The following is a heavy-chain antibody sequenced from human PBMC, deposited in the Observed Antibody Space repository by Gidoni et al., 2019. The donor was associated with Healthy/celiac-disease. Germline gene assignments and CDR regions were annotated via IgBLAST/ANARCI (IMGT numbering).Heavy chain of an antibody. CDR2: INHSGST. Sequence: QVQLQQWGAGLLKPSETLSLTCAVYGGSFSGYYWSWIRQPPGKGLEWIGEINHSGSTNYNPSLKSRVTISVDTSKNQFSLKLSSVTAADTAVYYCVRLPFIAALTKSRTIDYWGQGTLVTVSS. CDR3: VRLPFIAALTKSRTIDY. CDR1: GGSFSGYY. J-gene: IGHJ4*02. D-gene: IGHD6-13*01. V-gene: IGHV4-34*01.